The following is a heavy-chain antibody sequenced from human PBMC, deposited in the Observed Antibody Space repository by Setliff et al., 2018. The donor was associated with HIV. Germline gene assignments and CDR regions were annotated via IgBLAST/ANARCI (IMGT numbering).Heavy chain of an antibody. CDR3: TTDGSYDILTGPTPGAFDI. Sequence: ASVKVSCKASGYTFTGYYMHWVRQAPGKGLEWMGGFDPEDAETIYAQNFQGRVTMTEDTSTDTAYMELSSLRSEDTAFYYCTTDGSYDILTGPTPGAFDIWGQGTMVTVSS. J-gene: IGHJ3*02. CDR1: GYTFTGYY. V-gene: IGHV1-24*01. CDR2: FDPEDAET. D-gene: IGHD3-9*01.